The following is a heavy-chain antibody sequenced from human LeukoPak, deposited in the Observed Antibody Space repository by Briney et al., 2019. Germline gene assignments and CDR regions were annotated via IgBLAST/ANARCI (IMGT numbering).Heavy chain of an antibody. D-gene: IGHD4-17*01. CDR3: ARVLADYGPLDY. CDR1: GGSINTYY. J-gene: IGHJ4*02. V-gene: IGHV4-59*01. CDR2: IYYSGST. Sequence: SETLSLTCTVSGGSINTYYWSWIRQPPGKGLEWIGYIYYSGSTNYNPSLKSRVTISVDTSKDQFSLKLSSATASDTAVYYCARVLADYGPLDYWSQGTLVTVSS.